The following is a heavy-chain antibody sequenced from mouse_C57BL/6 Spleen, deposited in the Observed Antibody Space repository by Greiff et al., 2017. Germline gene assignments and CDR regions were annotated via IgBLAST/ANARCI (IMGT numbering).Heavy chain of an antibody. J-gene: IGHJ1*03. CDR3: AIRLEGYFDV. Sequence: QVQLQQPGAELVRPGSSVKLSCKASGYTFTSYWMHWVKQRPIQGLEWIGNIDPSDSDTPYNQKFKDKATLTVDKSSSTAYMQLSSRTSEDSAVYYCAIRLEGYFDVWGTGTTVTVSS. D-gene: IGHD1-1*01. CDR2: IDPSDSDT. CDR1: GYTFTSYW. V-gene: IGHV1-52*01.